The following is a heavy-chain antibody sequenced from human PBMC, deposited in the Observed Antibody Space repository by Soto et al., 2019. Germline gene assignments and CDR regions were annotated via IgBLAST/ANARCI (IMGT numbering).Heavy chain of an antibody. CDR3: ASDTRDIVVVPAAITYYYYGMDV. CDR2: IIPIFGTA. V-gene: IGHV1-69*06. D-gene: IGHD2-2*01. CDR1: GGTFSSYA. Sequence: QVQLVQSGAEVKKPGSSVKVSCKASGGTFSSYAISWVRQAPGQGLEWMGGIIPIFGTANYAQKFQGRVTITADKSTSTAYMELSSLRSEDTAVYYCASDTRDIVVVPAAITYYYYGMDVWGQGTTVTVSS. J-gene: IGHJ6*02.